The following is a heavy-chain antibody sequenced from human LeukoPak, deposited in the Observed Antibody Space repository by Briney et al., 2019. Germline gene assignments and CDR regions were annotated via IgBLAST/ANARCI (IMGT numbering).Heavy chain of an antibody. Sequence: SETLSLTCTVSGGSFSGYYWSWIRQPAGKGLEWIGRIYTSGSSNYNPSLKSRVTMSVDTSKNQFSLKLSSVTAADTAVYYCARVSSAGIWDYWGQGTLVTVSS. J-gene: IGHJ4*02. D-gene: IGHD6-19*01. CDR2: IYTSGSS. V-gene: IGHV4-4*07. CDR1: GGSFSGYY. CDR3: ARVSSAGIWDY.